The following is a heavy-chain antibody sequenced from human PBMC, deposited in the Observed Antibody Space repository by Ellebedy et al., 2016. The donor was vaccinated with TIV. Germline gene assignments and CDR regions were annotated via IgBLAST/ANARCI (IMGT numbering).Heavy chain of an antibody. D-gene: IGHD4-17*01. CDR1: GVSVNSANYY. V-gene: IGHV4-61*01. J-gene: IGHJ4*02. CDR3: SAAYGRVTPAY. Sequence: MPSETLSLTCTVSGVSVNSANYYWTWIRQPPGKGLEWIGYFYSSGSTDYKPSLKSRVAISVDTSKNQFSLKLSSVTAADTAVYYCSAAYGRVTPAYWGQGTLVTVSS. CDR2: FYSSGST.